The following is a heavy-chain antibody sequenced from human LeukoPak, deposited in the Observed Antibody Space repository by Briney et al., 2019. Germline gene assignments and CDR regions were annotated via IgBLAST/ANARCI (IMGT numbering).Heavy chain of an antibody. CDR3: AKDRWRTTTSAFDY. CDR1: GFTFSSYA. J-gene: IGHJ4*02. Sequence: GGSLRLSCAASGFTFSSYAMSWVRQAPGKGLEWVSVISGSGGSTYNADSVRGRFTISRDNSKNTLYLQMNSLRAEDTAVYYCAKDRWRTTTSAFDYWGQGTLVTVSS. CDR2: ISGSGGST. V-gene: IGHV3-23*01. D-gene: IGHD2/OR15-2a*01.